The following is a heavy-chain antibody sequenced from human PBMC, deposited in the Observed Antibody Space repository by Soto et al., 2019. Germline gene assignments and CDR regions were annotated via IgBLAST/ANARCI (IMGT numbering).Heavy chain of an antibody. CDR2: LIPILGTT. V-gene: IGHV1-69*01. J-gene: IGHJ4*02. CDR3: ARGSEYIRGRDHDY. Sequence: WARHENGQGLEWMGGLIPILGTTHYAQKFQGRVTITADESTNTAYMELSSLRSDDTAVYFCARGSEYIRGRDHDYWAQPTRGTGPS. D-gene: IGHD6-6*01.